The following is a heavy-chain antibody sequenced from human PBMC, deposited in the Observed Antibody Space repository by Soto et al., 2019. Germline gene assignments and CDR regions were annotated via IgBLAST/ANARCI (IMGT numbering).Heavy chain of an antibody. V-gene: IGHV3-30*18. CDR1: GFTFSSYG. CDR3: AKGYDFWSGYFSWFDP. D-gene: IGHD3-3*01. CDR2: ISYDGSNK. Sequence: QVQLVESGGGVVQPGRSLRLSCAASGFTFSSYGMHWVRQAPGKGLEWVAVISYDGSNKYYADSVKGRFTISRDNSKNTLYLHMNSLRAKDTAVYYCAKGYDFWSGYFSWFDPWGQGTLVTVSS. J-gene: IGHJ5*02.